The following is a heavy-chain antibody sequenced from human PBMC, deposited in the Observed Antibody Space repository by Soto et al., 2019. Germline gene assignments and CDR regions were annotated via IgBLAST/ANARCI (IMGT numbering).Heavy chain of an antibody. CDR1: GFTFSSYS. J-gene: IGHJ6*02. V-gene: IGHV3-21*01. CDR3: ASHYGGYSSSPARYYYYGMDV. CDR2: ISSSSSYI. Sequence: EVQLVESGGGLVKPGGSLRLSCAASGFTFSSYSMNWVRQAPGKGLEWVSSISSSSSYIYYADSVKGRFTISRDNAKNSLDLQMNSLRAEDTAVYYCASHYGGYSSSPARYYYYGMDVWGQGTTVTVSS. D-gene: IGHD6-6*01.